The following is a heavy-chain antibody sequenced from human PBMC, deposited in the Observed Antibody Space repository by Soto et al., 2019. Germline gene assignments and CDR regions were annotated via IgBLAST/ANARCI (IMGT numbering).Heavy chain of an antibody. Sequence: QVQLVESGGGVVQPGRSLRLSCAASGFTFSSYGMHWVRQAPGKGLEWVAVISYDGSNKYYADSVKGRLTISRDNSKNTLYLQMNSLRAEDTAVYYCAKVCTTVTICYWGQGTLVTVSS. V-gene: IGHV3-30*18. CDR3: AKVCTTVTICY. J-gene: IGHJ4*02. CDR2: ISYDGSNK. CDR1: GFTFSSYG. D-gene: IGHD4-17*01.